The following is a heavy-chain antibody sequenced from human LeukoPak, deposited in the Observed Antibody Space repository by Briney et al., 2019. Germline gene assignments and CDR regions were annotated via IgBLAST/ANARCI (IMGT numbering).Heavy chain of an antibody. V-gene: IGHV4-39*01. D-gene: IGHD5-18*01. CDR3: VSPRGFSYGLFDY. CDR1: GGSISSSSAY. J-gene: IGHJ4*02. Sequence: PSETLSLTCTVSGGSISSSSAYWGWIRQPPGKGLEWIGSIYYSKNTYYNPSLKSRVTISADTSKNQFSLTLGSVSATDTAVYYCVSPRGFSYGLFDYWGQGTLVTVSS. CDR2: IYYSKNT.